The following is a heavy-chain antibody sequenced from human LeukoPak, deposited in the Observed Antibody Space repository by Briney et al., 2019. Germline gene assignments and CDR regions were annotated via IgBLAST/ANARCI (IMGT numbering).Heavy chain of an antibody. CDR3: AKRLPVVGDRNRAFDY. D-gene: IGHD2-21*02. V-gene: IGHV3-23*01. CDR1: GFTFSNYA. Sequence: GGSQRLSCAASGFTFSNYAMNWVRQAPGKGLEWVSVITSGGSTYYADSVKGRFTISRDNSKNTLYLQMNSLRAEDTAVYYCAKRLPVVGDRNRAFDYWGQGTLVTVSS. CDR2: ITSGGST. J-gene: IGHJ4*02.